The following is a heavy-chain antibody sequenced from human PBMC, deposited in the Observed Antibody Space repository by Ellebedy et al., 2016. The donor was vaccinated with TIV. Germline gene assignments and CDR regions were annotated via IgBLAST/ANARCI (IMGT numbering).Heavy chain of an antibody. D-gene: IGHD2-21*02. V-gene: IGHV1-46*01. Sequence: ASVKVSXXASGYTFTDYYIHWVRQAPGQGLQWMGTINPNDGGTFYIEKFRGRVTMTSDTSTTTVYMDLTSLTSEDTAFYYCARDPDTAINTFDYWGQGTLVTVSS. CDR3: ARDPDTAINTFDY. CDR1: GYTFTDYY. J-gene: IGHJ4*02. CDR2: INPNDGGT.